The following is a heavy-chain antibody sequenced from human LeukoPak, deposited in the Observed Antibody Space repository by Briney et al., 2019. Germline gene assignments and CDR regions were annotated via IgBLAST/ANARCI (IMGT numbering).Heavy chain of an antibody. CDR1: GFTVSSNY. D-gene: IGHD5-18*01. Sequence: GGSLRLSCAASGFTVSSNYMSWVRQAPGKGLEWVSVIYSGGSTYYADSVKGRFTISRDNSKNTLYLQINSLRVEDTAVYYCARDRAYSTFDFWGQGTLVTVSS. CDR2: IYSGGST. J-gene: IGHJ4*02. V-gene: IGHV3-66*01. CDR3: ARDRAYSTFDF.